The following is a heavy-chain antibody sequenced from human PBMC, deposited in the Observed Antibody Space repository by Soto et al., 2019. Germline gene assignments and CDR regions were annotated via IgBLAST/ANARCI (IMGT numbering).Heavy chain of an antibody. CDR1: GFSLSTSGVG. CDR2: IYWDDDK. D-gene: IGHD2-2*01. Sequence: SGPTLVKPTQTLTLTCTFSGFSLSTSGVGVGWIRQPPGKALEWLALIYWDDDKRYSPSLKSRLTITKDTSKNQVVLTMTNMDPVDTATYYCAHSPREVVPAAIEGYWFDPWGQGTLVTVSS. J-gene: IGHJ5*02. V-gene: IGHV2-5*02. CDR3: AHSPREVVPAAIEGYWFDP.